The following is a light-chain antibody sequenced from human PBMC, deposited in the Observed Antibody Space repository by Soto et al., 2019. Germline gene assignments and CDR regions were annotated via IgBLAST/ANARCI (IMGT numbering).Light chain of an antibody. J-gene: IGKJ4*01. Sequence: AIRMTQSPSSFSASTGDNVTITCRASQGIGNSLAWYQQKPGKAPNLLIYDASTLQSGVPARFSGSGSGSDLTLTITSLQSEDFATYYCQHYYNYPLTFGGGTKVEIK. CDR3: QHYYNYPLT. V-gene: IGKV1-8*01. CDR1: QGIGNS. CDR2: DAS.